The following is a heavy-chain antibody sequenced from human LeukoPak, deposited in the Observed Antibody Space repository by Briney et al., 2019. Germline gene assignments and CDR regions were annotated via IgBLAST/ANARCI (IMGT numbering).Heavy chain of an antibody. J-gene: IGHJ4*02. CDR3: ARVRIGVAAAGTVFDY. CDR1: GGSISSYY. CDR2: IYYSGST. D-gene: IGHD6-13*01. Sequence: SSETLSLTCTVSGGSISSYYWSWIRQPPGKGLEWMGYIYYSGSTNYNPSLKSRVTISVDTSKNQFSLKLGSVTAADTAVYYCARVRIGVAAAGTVFDYWGQGTLVTVSS. V-gene: IGHV4-59*01.